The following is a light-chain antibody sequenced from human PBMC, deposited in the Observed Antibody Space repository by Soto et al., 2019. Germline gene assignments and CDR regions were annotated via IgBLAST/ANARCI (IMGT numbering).Light chain of an antibody. CDR3: GTWDRSLASVL. J-gene: IGLJ3*02. CDR1: SSNIGNNY. V-gene: IGLV1-51*02. CDR2: ENN. Sequence: HSVLTQPPSVSAAPGQKVTISCSGSSSNIGNNYVFWYQQLPGTAPKLLIYENNNQHTWIPDRCSGSKYCTSATLGIHGLHTGEEVDYYCGTWDRSLASVLFGGGTKLTVL.